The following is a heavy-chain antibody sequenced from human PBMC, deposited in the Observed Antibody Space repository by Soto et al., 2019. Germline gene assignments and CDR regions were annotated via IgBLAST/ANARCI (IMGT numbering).Heavy chain of an antibody. CDR2: IYYSGST. V-gene: IGHV4-59*01. CDR1: GGSISSYY. J-gene: IGHJ5*02. CDR3: ARVGGYDYIWFDP. D-gene: IGHD5-12*01. Sequence: SETLSLTCTVSGGSISSYYWSWIRQPPGKGLEWIGYIYYSGSTNYNPSLKGRVTISVDTSKNQFSLKLSSVTAADTAVYYCARVGGYDYIWFDPWGQGTLVTISS.